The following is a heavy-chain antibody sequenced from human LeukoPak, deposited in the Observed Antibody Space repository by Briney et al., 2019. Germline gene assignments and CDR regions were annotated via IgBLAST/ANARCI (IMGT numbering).Heavy chain of an antibody. CDR2: ISSSSSYT. Sequence: PGGSLRLSCAASGFTFSDYYMSWIRQAPGKGLEWVSYISSSSSYTNYADSVKGRFTISRDNAKNSLYPQMNSLRAEDTAVYYCARVDSYGSVLYYFDYWGQGTLVTVSS. CDR1: GFTFSDYY. CDR3: ARVDSYGSVLYYFDY. J-gene: IGHJ4*02. D-gene: IGHD5-18*01. V-gene: IGHV3-11*06.